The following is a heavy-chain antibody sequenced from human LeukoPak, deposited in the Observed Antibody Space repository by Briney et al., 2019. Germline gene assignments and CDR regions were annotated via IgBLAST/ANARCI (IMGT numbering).Heavy chain of an antibody. Sequence: SGGTLRLSCAASGITFSSYGMSWVRQAPGKGLEWVSSISSTGGTTYYADSVKGRFTISRDNSKNTLYLQMNSLRAEDTAVYYCAKDRGIISDYWGQGTLVTVSS. CDR1: GITFSSYG. CDR2: ISSTGGTT. V-gene: IGHV3-23*01. CDR3: AKDRGIISDY. J-gene: IGHJ4*02. D-gene: IGHD3-10*01.